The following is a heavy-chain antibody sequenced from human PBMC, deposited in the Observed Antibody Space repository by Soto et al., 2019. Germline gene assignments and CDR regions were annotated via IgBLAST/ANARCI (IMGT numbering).Heavy chain of an antibody. V-gene: IGHV3-74*01. CDR2: INSEGSSA. J-gene: IGHJ4*02. D-gene: IGHD6-19*01. Sequence: GGSLRLSCVGSEFTFSLYVIGWVRQAPGKGLVWVSRINSEGSSATYADTVKGRFTTSRDAAKSTVYLQMNSLRVEDTAVYFCASTVALADFDFWGQGTLVTVSS. CDR3: ASTVALADFDF. CDR1: EFTFSLYV.